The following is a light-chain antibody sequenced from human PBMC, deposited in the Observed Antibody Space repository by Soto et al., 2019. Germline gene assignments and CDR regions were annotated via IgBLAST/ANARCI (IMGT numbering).Light chain of an antibody. Sequence: DIQMTQSPASLSSAAGDRVTITCRASQGIRNYLAWYQQKPGKVPKLLIYAASTLQSGVPARFSGGGSGTDFTLTISSLEPEDFATYYCQHYNSSSLTFGHGTRVDFK. J-gene: IGKJ3*01. CDR3: QHYNSSSLT. V-gene: IGKV1-27*01. CDR1: QGIRNY. CDR2: AAS.